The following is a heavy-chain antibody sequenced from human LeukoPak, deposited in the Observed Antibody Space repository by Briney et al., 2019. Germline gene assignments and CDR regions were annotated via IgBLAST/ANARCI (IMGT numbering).Heavy chain of an antibody. CDR2: INHSGST. V-gene: IGHV4-34*01. CDR1: GGSFSGYY. D-gene: IGHD2-2*02. J-gene: IGHJ5*02. CDR3: ARGCWRIVVVPAAIRPVDWFDP. Sequence: SETLSLTCAVYGGSFSGYYWSWIRQPPGKGLEWIGEINHSGSTNYNPSLKSRVTISVDTSKNQFSLKLSSVIAADTAVYYCARGCWRIVVVPAAIRPVDWFDPWGQGTLVTVSS.